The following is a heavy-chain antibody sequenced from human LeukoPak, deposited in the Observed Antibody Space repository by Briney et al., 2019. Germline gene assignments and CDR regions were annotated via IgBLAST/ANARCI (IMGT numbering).Heavy chain of an antibody. CDR3: ATISRSVSYHFDY. D-gene: IGHD1-26*01. Sequence: GGSLRLSCEASGFTFSTYLMHWVRQAPGKELVWVSRISGDGSSTDYAASVKGRFTVSRDNAKNTLYLQMNSLRAEDTSVYYCATISRSVSYHFDYWGQGTLVTVSS. CDR1: GFTFSTYL. V-gene: IGHV3-74*01. J-gene: IGHJ4*02. CDR2: ISGDGSST.